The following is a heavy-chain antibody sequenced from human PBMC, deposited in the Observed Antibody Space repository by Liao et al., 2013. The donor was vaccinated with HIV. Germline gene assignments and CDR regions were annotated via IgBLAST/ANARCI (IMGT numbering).Heavy chain of an antibody. D-gene: IGHD3-22*01. J-gene: IGHJ4*02. CDR3: ARGAGYDSNGYYDY. CDR1: GGSISSYY. CDR2: IYTSEST. Sequence: QVQLQESGPGLVKPSETLSLTCTVSGGSISSYYWSWIRQPAGKGLEWIGRIYTSESTNYNPSLKSRVTMSVDTSKTQFSLKLSSVTAADTAVYYCARGAGYDSNGYYDYWGQGTLVTVSS. V-gene: IGHV4-4*07.